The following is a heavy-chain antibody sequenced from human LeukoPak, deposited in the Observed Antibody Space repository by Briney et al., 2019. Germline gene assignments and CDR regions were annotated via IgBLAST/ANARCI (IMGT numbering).Heavy chain of an antibody. D-gene: IGHD6-19*01. V-gene: IGHV2-5*02. CDR2: IYWDGDK. CDR3: AHRPRPLYSSGWARLDAFDI. Sequence: SGPTLVNPTQTLTLTCTFSGFSLSTSGVGVGWIRQPPGKALEWLALIYWDGDKRYSPSLKSRLTITKDTSKNQVVLTMTNMDPVDTATYYCAHRPRPLYSSGWARLDAFDIWGQGTMVTVSS. J-gene: IGHJ3*02. CDR1: GFSLSTSGVG.